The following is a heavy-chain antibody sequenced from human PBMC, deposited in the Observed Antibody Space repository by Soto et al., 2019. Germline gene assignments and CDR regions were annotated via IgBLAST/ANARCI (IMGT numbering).Heavy chain of an antibody. J-gene: IGHJ5*02. CDR3: GSVRPSGYVLS. CDR2: VYFSGNT. Sequence: LSLTCTVSGGSLSSYYWTWIRQSPGKGLEWIGYVYFSGNTDYNPSLKSRVTISIDTSKNQFSLRLASVTAADTAFYYCGSVRPSGYVLSWGQGTLVTVSS. CDR1: GGSLSSYY. D-gene: IGHD6-25*01. V-gene: IGHV4-59*01.